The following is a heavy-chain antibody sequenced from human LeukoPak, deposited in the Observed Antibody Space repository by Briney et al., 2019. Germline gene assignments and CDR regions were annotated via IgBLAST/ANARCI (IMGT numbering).Heavy chain of an antibody. Sequence: SETLSLTCTVSGYSITSAYYWGWIRQPPGKGLEWIGSFFLKGSTNYNPSLKSRVTISVDTSKNQFSLKLSSVTAADTAVYYCAREGLNMVRGVIPKEAWGWFDPWGQGTLVTVSS. CDR1: GYSITSAYY. CDR3: AREGLNMVRGVIPKEAWGWFDP. CDR2: FFLKGST. V-gene: IGHV4-38-2*02. J-gene: IGHJ5*02. D-gene: IGHD3-10*01.